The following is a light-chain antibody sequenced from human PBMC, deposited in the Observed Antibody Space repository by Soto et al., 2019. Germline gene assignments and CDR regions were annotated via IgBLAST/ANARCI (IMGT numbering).Light chain of an antibody. Sequence: DIQMTQSPSTLSASVGDRVTITCRASQNINSWLAWYQQKPGKAPKVLIYKASNLESGVPSRFSGSGSGTDFTLTISSLQPDDFATYYCQQYNIYTWTFGQGTKVEMK. CDR2: KAS. CDR3: QQYNIYTWT. V-gene: IGKV1-5*03. J-gene: IGKJ1*01. CDR1: QNINSW.